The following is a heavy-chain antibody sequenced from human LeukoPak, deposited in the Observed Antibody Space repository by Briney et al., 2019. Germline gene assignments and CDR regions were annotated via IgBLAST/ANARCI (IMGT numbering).Heavy chain of an antibody. CDR3: ARGTWYYDRSGS. V-gene: IGHV1-2*02. J-gene: IGHJ4*02. D-gene: IGHD3-22*01. CDR2: INPNSGGT. CDR1: GYTFSDYY. Sequence: GASVKVSCKASGYTFSDYYIHWVRQAPGQGLEWMGWINPNSGGTKYAQKFQGRVTMTRNTSISTAYMELISLSSEDTAVYYCARGTWYYDRSGSWGQGTLVTVSS.